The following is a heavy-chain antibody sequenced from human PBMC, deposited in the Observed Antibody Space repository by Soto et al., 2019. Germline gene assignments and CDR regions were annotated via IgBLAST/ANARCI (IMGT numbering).Heavy chain of an antibody. V-gene: IGHV5-51*01. Sequence: GESLKISFKGSGYSFSSYLICWVRQMPVKGLEWMGFIYPGDSETRYSPSFQGQVTISVDKSISTAYLQWSSLKASDTAIYYCASHYDYALDYFGQGTLVTFYS. CDR1: GYSFSSYL. CDR3: ASHYDYALDY. D-gene: IGHD3-16*01. J-gene: IGHJ4*02. CDR2: IYPGDSET.